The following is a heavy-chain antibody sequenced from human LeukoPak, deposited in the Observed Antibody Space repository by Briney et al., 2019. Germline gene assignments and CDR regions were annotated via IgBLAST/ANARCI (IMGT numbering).Heavy chain of an antibody. V-gene: IGHV4-4*02. CDR2: IYHSGST. D-gene: IGHD3-10*01. CDR3: ANSPPLYYGSGSSSIDY. CDR1: GGSISSSNW. J-gene: IGHJ4*02. Sequence: PSETLSLTCAVSGGSISSSNWWSWVRQPPGKGLEWIGEIYHSGSTNYNPSLKSRVTISVDTSKNQFSLKLSFVTAADTAVYYCANSPPLYYGSGSSSIDYWGQGTPVTVSS.